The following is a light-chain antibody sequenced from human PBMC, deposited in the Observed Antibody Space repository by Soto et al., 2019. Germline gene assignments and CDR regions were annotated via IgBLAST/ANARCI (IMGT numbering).Light chain of an antibody. Sequence: EIEMTQSPLSLPVTPGEPASISCRSSQSLLYRNGNTHVDWYLQKPGQSPQLLMYLGTNRASGVPDRFSGSGTGTDFTLKISRVEAEDVGIYYCMQTLQIPHTFGQGTKLEI. CDR2: LGT. V-gene: IGKV2-28*01. J-gene: IGKJ2*01. CDR3: MQTLQIPHT. CDR1: QSLLYRNGNTH.